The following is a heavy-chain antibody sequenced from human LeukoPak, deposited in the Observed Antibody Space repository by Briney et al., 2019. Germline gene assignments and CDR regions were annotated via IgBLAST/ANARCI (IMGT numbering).Heavy chain of an antibody. Sequence: ASVKVSCKASGYTFTDYYMHWVRQAPGQGLEWMGWINPNRGATNYAQKFQGRVTMTRDTSISTAYMEVSRLRSDDTAVYYCAGDHMVRGIITSFDYWGQGTLVTVSS. J-gene: IGHJ4*02. CDR3: AGDHMVRGIITSFDY. V-gene: IGHV1-2*02. CDR1: GYTFTDYY. D-gene: IGHD3-10*01. CDR2: INPNRGAT.